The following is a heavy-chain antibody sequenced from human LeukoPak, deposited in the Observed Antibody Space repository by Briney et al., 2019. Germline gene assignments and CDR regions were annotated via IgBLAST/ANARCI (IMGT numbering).Heavy chain of an antibody. CDR2: IYYSGST. D-gene: IGHD5-24*01. V-gene: IGHV4-59*08. J-gene: IGHJ4*02. CDR1: GGSISSYY. CDR3: ARGGMAIDY. Sequence: SETLSLTCTVSGGSISSYYWSWIRQPPGKGLEWIGYIYYSGSTNYNPSLKSRVTISVDTSKNQFSLKLSSVTAADTAVYYCARGGMAIDYWGQGTLVTVSS.